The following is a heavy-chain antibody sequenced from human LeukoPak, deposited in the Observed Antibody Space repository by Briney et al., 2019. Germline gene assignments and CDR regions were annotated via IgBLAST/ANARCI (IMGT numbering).Heavy chain of an antibody. CDR3: AGYSGSPRYFDY. CDR1: GGSFSGYY. Sequence: SETLSLTCAVCGGSFSGYYWSGIRQTPGEGLEWIGKIIRRGSTNYSPSRKRRVTISLAAAKRQFSLRLTSVTAADTAVYYCAGYSGSPRYFDYWGQGTLVTVSS. CDR2: IIRRGST. V-gene: IGHV4-34*12. J-gene: IGHJ4*02. D-gene: IGHD6-6*01.